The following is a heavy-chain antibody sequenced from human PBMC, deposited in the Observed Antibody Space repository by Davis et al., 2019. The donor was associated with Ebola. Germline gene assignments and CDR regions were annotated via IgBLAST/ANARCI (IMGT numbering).Heavy chain of an antibody. CDR1: GGSISSYY. V-gene: IGHV4-59*01. CDR3: ARWAPNWLDP. CDR2: IYYSGST. Sequence: SETLSLTCTVSGGSISSYYWSWIRQPPGKGLEWIGYIYYSGSTNYNPSLKSRVTISVDTSKNQFSLKLSSVTAADTAVYYCARWAPNWLDPWGQGTLVTVSS. J-gene: IGHJ5*02.